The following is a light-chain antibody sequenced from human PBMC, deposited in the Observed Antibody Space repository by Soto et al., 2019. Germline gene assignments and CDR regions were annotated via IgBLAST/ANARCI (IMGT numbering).Light chain of an antibody. Sequence: DVQMTQSPSSLSASAGDRVTITCRASQSISRYLIWYQQKPGKAPNLLIYDASTLQSGVPSRFSGSGSGTNFTLTISSLQSEDFATYYCQQSYNTPRSFVQGTKVEI. V-gene: IGKV1-39*01. CDR2: DAS. CDR1: QSISRY. CDR3: QQSYNTPRS. J-gene: IGKJ1*01.